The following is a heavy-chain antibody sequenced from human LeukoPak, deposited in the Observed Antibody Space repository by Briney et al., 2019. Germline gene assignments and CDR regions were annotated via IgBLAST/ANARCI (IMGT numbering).Heavy chain of an antibody. CDR3: ARVPDWTYVPDY. D-gene: IGHD3-16*01. V-gene: IGHV4-61*02. J-gene: IGHJ4*02. CDR1: GGSISSDRFY. Sequence: SETLSLTCTVSGGSISSDRFYWTWVRQPAGKGLEWIGRIKSSNTNYNPSLKSRVSISLDTSTNQFSLKLSSLTAADTPVYYCARVPDWTYVPDYWGRGTLVTVSS. CDR2: IKSSNT.